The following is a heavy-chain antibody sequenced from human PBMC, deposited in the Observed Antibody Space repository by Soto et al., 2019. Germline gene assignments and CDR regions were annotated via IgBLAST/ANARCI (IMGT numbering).Heavy chain of an antibody. Sequence: EASVKVSCKASGYTFTSYDINWVRQATGQGLEWMGWMNPNSGNTGYAQKFQGRVTMTRNTSISTAYMELSSLRSEDTAVYYCARLTVTYYYYYMDVWGKGTTVTVSS. CDR2: MNPNSGNT. D-gene: IGHD4-4*01. CDR1: GYTFTSYD. J-gene: IGHJ6*03. CDR3: ARLTVTYYYYYMDV. V-gene: IGHV1-8*01.